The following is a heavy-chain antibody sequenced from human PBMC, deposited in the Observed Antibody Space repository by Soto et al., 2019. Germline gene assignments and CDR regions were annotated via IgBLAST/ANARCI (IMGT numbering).Heavy chain of an antibody. CDR1: GGSISSYY. CDR2: IYYSGST. V-gene: IGHV4-59*01. CDR3: ARSTARSFYGDYEVNYYYYMDV. D-gene: IGHD4-17*01. J-gene: IGHJ6*03. Sequence: SETLSLTCTVSGGSISSYYWSWIRQPPGKGLEWIGYIYYSGSTNYNPSLKSRVTISVDTSKNQFSLKLSSVTAADTAVYYCARSTARSFYGDYEVNYYYYMDVWGKGTTVTVSS.